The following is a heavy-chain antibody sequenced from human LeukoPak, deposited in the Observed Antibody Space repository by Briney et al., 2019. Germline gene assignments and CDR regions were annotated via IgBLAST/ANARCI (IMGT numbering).Heavy chain of an antibody. J-gene: IGHJ4*02. V-gene: IGHV4-39*07. CDR3: VGNFY. D-gene: IGHD2/OR15-2a*01. Sequence: PSETLSLTCSVSGDSISSSSYYWGWIRQPPGKGLEWIGSIYYSESTFYSPSLKSRVTISVDTSKNQFSLKLTSVTAADTAMYYCVGNFYWGQGTLVTVSS. CDR1: GDSISSSSYY. CDR2: IYYSEST.